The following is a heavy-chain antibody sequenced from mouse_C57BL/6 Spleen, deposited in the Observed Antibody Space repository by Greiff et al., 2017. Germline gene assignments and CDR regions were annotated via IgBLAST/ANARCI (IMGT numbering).Heavy chain of an antibody. J-gene: IGHJ1*03. D-gene: IGHD1-1*01. CDR2: INPNYGTT. CDR3: ARDYYGSSDPFDV. CDR1: GYSFTDYN. Sequence: LQQSGPELVKPGASVTISCKASGYSFTDYNMNWVKQSIGKSLLWIGVINPNYGTTSYNPKFQGKATLTVDPSSTPAYLQINTLTSEDSAGYDGARDYYGSSDPFDVWGTGTTVTVSS. V-gene: IGHV1-39*01.